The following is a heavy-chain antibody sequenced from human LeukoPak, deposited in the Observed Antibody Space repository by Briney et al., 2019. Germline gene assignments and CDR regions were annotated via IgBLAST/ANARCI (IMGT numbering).Heavy chain of an antibody. CDR3: ARGGQHVLRFLEWRKRRYYYMDV. V-gene: IGHV1-8*01. CDR2: MNPNSGNT. J-gene: IGHJ6*03. Sequence: ASVKVSCKASGYTFTSYDINWVRQATGQGLEWMGWMNPNSGNTGYAQKFQGRVTMTRNTSISTAYMELSSLRSEDTAVYYCARGGQHVLRFLEWRKRRYYYMDVWGKGTTVTVSS. CDR1: GYTFTSYD. D-gene: IGHD3-3*01.